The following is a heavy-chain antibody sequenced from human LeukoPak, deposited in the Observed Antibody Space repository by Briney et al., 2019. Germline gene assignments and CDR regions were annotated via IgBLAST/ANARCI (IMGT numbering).Heavy chain of an antibody. Sequence: GGPLRLSFPASGSPLSSYAMTGSPRAQGRGWEGVYSIIGSSSYIYYADSVNGRFTITRDNAKTSLYLQMNMLRAEDTAVYYCERDAQGDILTGDYFDYWGQGTLVTVSS. J-gene: IGHJ4*02. CDR1: GSPLSSYA. CDR2: IIGSSSYI. V-gene: IGHV3-21*01. D-gene: IGHD3-9*01. CDR3: ERDAQGDILTGDYFDY.